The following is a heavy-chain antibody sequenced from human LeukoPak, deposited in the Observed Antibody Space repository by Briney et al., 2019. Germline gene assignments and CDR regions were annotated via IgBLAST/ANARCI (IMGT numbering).Heavy chain of an antibody. CDR2: ISAYNGNT. V-gene: IGHV1-18*01. J-gene: IGHJ4*02. Sequence: GASVKVSCKASGYTFTSYGISWVRQAPGQGLEWMGWISAYNGNTNYAQKLQGRVTMTTDTSTSTAYMELRSLRSDDTAVYYCARESPTLYSSSSEFDYWGQGTLVTVSS. CDR3: ARESPTLYSSSSEFDY. CDR1: GYTFTSYG. D-gene: IGHD6-13*01.